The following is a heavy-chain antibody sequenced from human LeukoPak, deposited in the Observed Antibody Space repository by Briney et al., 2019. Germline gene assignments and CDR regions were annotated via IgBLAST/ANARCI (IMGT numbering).Heavy chain of an antibody. Sequence: SETLSLTCAVYGGPFSSYYWTWIRQSPGKGLEWIGEINHNKSTNYSPSLKSRVTISVDTSKNQFSLNLTSVTAADTAVYYCAHSSSSLPTDSWGQGTLVTVSS. V-gene: IGHV4-34*01. CDR3: AHSSSSLPTDS. CDR2: INHNKST. CDR1: GGPFSSYY. J-gene: IGHJ4*02. D-gene: IGHD6-6*01.